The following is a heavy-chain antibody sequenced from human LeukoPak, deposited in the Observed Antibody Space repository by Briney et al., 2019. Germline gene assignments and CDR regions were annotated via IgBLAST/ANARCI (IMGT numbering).Heavy chain of an antibody. Sequence: PGGSLRLSCAASGFTFSSYSMNWVRQAPGKGLEWVSSISSSSSYIYHADSVKGRFTISRDNAKNSLYLQMNSLRAEDTAVYYCARDAESSSWFDPWGQGTLVTVSS. J-gene: IGHJ5*02. CDR2: ISSSSSYI. CDR3: ARDAESSSWFDP. D-gene: IGHD6-13*01. V-gene: IGHV3-21*01. CDR1: GFTFSSYS.